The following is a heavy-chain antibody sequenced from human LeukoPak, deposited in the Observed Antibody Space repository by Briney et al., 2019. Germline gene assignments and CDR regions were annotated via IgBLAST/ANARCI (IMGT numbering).Heavy chain of an antibody. CDR1: GGSLSNYY. V-gene: IGHV4-4*07. J-gene: IGHJ4*02. D-gene: IGHD3-10*01. CDR2: IYASGST. CDR3: ARTSARGAQFDY. Sequence: SETLSLTCTVSGGSLSNYYWSWVRQPAGRGLEGIGRIYASGSTNYNPSLKSRFTMSVDTSNNQFSLNLSSVTAADTAVYYCARTSARGAQFDYWGQGTLVTVSS.